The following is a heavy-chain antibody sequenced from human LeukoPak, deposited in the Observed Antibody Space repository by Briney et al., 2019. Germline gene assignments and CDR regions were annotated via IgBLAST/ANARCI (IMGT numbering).Heavy chain of an antibody. Sequence: ASVKVSCKPSGYTFTTYGISWVRQAPGQGLEWMGGIIPIFGTANYAQKFQGRVTITADESTSTAYMELSSLRSEDTAVYYCARLPAARPLNFDYWGQGTLVTVSS. V-gene: IGHV1-69*13. D-gene: IGHD6-6*01. CDR1: GYTFTTYG. J-gene: IGHJ4*02. CDR2: IIPIFGTA. CDR3: ARLPAARPLNFDY.